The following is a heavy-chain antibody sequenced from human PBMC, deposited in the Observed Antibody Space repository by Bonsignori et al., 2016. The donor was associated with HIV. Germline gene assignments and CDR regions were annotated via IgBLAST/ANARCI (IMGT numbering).Heavy chain of an antibody. Sequence: WIRQPPGKGLEWVAVISYDGSNKYYADSVKGRFTISRDNSKNTLYLQMSSLRAEDTAVYYCAKEENYYGSGSYLGYWGQGTLVTVSS. J-gene: IGHJ4*02. CDR3: AKEENYYGSGSYLGY. V-gene: IGHV3-30*18. D-gene: IGHD3-10*01. CDR2: ISYDGSNK.